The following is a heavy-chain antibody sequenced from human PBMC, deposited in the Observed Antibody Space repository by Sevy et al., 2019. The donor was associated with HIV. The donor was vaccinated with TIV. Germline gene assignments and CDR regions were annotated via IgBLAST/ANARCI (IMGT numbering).Heavy chain of an antibody. CDR1: GYSISSGYY. J-gene: IGHJ2*01. V-gene: IGHV4-38-2*01. Sequence: SETLSLTCAVSGYSISSGYYWGWIRQPPGKVLEWIGSIYRSGSTYYNPSLKSRVTISVDTSKNQFSLKLSSVSAADTVVYYCARTGSSANWYFGLWRRGTLATVSS. CDR2: IYRSGST. CDR3: ARTGSSANWYFGL. D-gene: IGHD6-13*01.